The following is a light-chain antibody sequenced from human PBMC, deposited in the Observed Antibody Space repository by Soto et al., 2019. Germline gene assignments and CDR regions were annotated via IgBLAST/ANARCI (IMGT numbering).Light chain of an antibody. Sequence: QSALTQPPSVSGSPGQSVTISCSGSSSDVGSHKSVSWYKQAPGTSPKLIIFEVNNRPSGVPDRFSESKSGNTASLTISGLQPEDEAGYYCSAYIASITSHVFGTGTKVTVL. CDR3: SAYIASITSHV. J-gene: IGLJ1*01. CDR2: EVN. CDR1: SSDVGSHKS. V-gene: IGLV2-18*02.